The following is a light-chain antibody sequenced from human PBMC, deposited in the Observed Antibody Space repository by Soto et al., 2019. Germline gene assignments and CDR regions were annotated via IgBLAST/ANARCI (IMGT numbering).Light chain of an antibody. CDR1: QDINNF. CDR2: DAS. CDR3: QQFDTLPFT. J-gene: IGKJ3*01. Sequence: DIQMTQSPSSLSASVGDRVTITCQASQDINNFLHWYQLKPGKAPKLLIYDASKLETGVPSRFSGSGSGTDFTLIISGLQPEDFATYYCQQFDTLPFTFGPGTIVDI. V-gene: IGKV1-33*01.